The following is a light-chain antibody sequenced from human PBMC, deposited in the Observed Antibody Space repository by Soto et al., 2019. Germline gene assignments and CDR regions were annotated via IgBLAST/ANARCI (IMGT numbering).Light chain of an antibody. CDR1: QGISNY. Sequence: DIQMTPSPSSLSASGGDRVTITGRASQGISNYLAWYQQKPGKVPKLLIYAASTLQSGVPSRFSGSGSGTDFTLTISSLQPEDVATYYCQKYNSAPRTFGQGTKVGIK. CDR2: AAS. J-gene: IGKJ1*01. V-gene: IGKV1-27*01. CDR3: QKYNSAPRT.